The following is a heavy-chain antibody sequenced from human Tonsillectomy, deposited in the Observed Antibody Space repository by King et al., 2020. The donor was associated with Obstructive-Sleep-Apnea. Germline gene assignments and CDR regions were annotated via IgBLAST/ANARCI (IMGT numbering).Heavy chain of an antibody. V-gene: IGHV1-18*04. J-gene: IGHJ5*02. CDR2: ISAYNENT. CDR1: GYTFTNYG. Sequence: QLVQSGAEVKKPGASVKDSCKTSGYTFTNYGITWVRQAPGQGLEWMGWISAYNENTNYAQKLQGRVTMTTDTSTSTAYMELRSLRSDDTAVYYCASGYWSAAVAGTSGRPKGLSPRNHWFDPWGQGTLVTVSS. D-gene: IGHD6-19*01. CDR3: ASGYWSAAVAGTSGRPKGLSPRNHWFDP.